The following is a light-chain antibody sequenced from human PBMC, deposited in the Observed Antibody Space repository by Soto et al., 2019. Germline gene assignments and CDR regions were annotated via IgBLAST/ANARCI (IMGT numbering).Light chain of an antibody. J-gene: IGLJ3*02. CDR2: DVS. CDR3: CSYAGSYTEV. CDR1: SSDVGGYNY. Sequence: QSALTQPRSVSGSPGQSVTXSCTGTSSDVGGYNYVSWYQQHPGKAPKLMIYDVSKRPSGVPDRFSGSKSGNTASLTISGLQAEDEADYYCCSYAGSYTEVFGGGTKLTVL. V-gene: IGLV2-11*01.